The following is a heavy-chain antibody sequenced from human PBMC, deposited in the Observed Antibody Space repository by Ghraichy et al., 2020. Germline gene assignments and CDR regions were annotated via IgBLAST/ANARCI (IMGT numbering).Heavy chain of an antibody. CDR2: IYFTGST. J-gene: IGHJ3*01. D-gene: IGHD1-26*01. CDR1: GESVNSSPYY. Sequence: SETLSLSCTVSGESVNSSPYYWGWIRQTPAKGLEWIGSIYFTGSTFYNPSLKSRVTISLDRSKNQFSLKLTSVTAADTAVYYCARGHPPLSGSYPDGFDLWGQGTVVTVSS. CDR3: ARGHPPLSGSYPDGFDL. V-gene: IGHV4-39*07.